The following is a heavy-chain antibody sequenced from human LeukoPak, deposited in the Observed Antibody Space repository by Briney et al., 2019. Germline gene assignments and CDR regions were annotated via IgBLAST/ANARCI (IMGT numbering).Heavy chain of an antibody. Sequence: SETLSLTCTVSGGSLSSSSYYWGWIRQPPGKGLEWLGSIYYSGSTYYNPSLKSRVTISVDTSKNQFSLKLSSVTAADTAVYYCARLSGVWFGASFDYWGQGTLVTVSS. V-gene: IGHV4-39*01. D-gene: IGHD3-10*01. CDR1: GGSLSSSSYY. CDR2: IYYSGST. J-gene: IGHJ4*02. CDR3: ARLSGVWFGASFDY.